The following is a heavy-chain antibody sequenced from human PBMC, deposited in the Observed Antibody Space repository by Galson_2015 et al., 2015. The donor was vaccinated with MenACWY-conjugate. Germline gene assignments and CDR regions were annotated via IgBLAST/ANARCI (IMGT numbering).Heavy chain of an antibody. D-gene: IGHD1-1*01. CDR1: GYTFTNYG. J-gene: IGHJ6*02. V-gene: IGHV1-18*01. CDR3: ARSGTAYYYAMDV. CDR2: ISAYNGNT. Sequence: SVKVSCKASGYTFTNYGIIWVRQAPGQGLEWMGWISAYNGNTNYARKLQGRVTMTTDTSTSTAYMGLRSLRSDDTAMYYCARSGTAYYYAMDVWGQGTTVTVSS.